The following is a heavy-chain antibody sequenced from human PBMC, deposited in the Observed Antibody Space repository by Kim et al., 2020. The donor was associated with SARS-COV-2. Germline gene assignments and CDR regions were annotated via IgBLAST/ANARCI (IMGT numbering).Heavy chain of an antibody. Sequence: TLKSRLTLSIDTSKNQFSLELSSVTAADTAVYYCARAPSYRGGWDAFDIWGQGTMVTVSS. J-gene: IGHJ3*02. V-gene: IGHV4-31*02. CDR3: ARAPSYRGGWDAFDI. D-gene: IGHD6-19*01.